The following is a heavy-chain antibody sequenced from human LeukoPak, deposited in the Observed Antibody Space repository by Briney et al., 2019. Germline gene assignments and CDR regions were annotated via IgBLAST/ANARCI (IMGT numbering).Heavy chain of an antibody. J-gene: IGHJ4*02. V-gene: IGHV5-51*01. CDR3: ARLYYSASGYPDY. D-gene: IGHD3-22*01. CDR1: GFIFTHYW. CDR2: IYPDDSDT. Sequence: GESLKISCKGSGFIFTHYWIVWVRQQPGKGLEWMGIIYPDDSDTRYSPSFQGQVTISADKSINSAFLQGSSLKASDSAIYYCARLYYSASGYPDYWGQGTLVTVSS.